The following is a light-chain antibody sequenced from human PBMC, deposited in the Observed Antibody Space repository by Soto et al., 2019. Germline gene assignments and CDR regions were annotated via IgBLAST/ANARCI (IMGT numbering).Light chain of an antibody. CDR2: AAS. J-gene: IGKJ1*01. CDR3: QQYNSYSPSWT. Sequence: DIQMTQSPSSVSASVGDRVTITCRASQGIRNDLGWYQQKPGKAPKLLIYAASSLQSGVPSRFSGSGSGTEFTLTISSLQPDDFATYYCQQYNSYSPSWTFGQGTKADNK. CDR1: QGIRND. V-gene: IGKV1-17*01.